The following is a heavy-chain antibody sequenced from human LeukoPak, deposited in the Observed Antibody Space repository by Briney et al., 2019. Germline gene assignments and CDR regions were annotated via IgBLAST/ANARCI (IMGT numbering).Heavy chain of an antibody. J-gene: IGHJ4*02. Sequence: GSSVKVSCKAFGGTFISYAISWVRQAPGQGLEWMGGIIPIFGTANYAQKFQGRVTITADESTSTAYMELSSLRSEDTAVYYCARGFPNVNKYYDILTGYPYYFDYWGQGTLVTVSS. CDR2: IIPIFGTA. CDR3: ARGFPNVNKYYDILTGYPYYFDY. CDR1: GGTFISYA. D-gene: IGHD3-9*01. V-gene: IGHV1-69*01.